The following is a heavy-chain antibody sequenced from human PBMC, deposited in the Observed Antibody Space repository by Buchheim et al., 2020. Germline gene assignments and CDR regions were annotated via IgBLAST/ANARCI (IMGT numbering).Heavy chain of an antibody. CDR1: GGSISSSSYY. Sequence: QLQLQESGPGLVKPSETLSLTCTVSGGSISSSSYYWGWIRQPPGKGLEWIGSIYYSGSTYYNPSLQSRVTISVDTSKNQFSLKLSSVTAADTAVYYCARHANWNDGWYFDYWGQGTL. CDR2: IYYSGST. V-gene: IGHV4-39*01. D-gene: IGHD1-1*01. CDR3: ARHANWNDGWYFDY. J-gene: IGHJ4*02.